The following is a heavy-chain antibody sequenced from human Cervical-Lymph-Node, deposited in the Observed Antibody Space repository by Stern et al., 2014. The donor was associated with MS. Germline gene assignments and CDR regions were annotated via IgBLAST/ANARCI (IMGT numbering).Heavy chain of an antibody. CDR2: ISSNGVNT. V-gene: IGHV3-64*01. D-gene: IGHD6-13*01. J-gene: IGHJ5*02. CDR3: VCTRYSSTAFDP. Sequence: EVQLVESGGGLVQPGGSLRLSCAASGFPFSTYAMHWVRQAPGKGLEYVSVISSNGVNTYYANSVKGRFTISRDNSKNTLYLRMDSLRPDDMAVYYCVCTRYSSTAFDPWGQGTLVTVSS. CDR1: GFPFSTYA.